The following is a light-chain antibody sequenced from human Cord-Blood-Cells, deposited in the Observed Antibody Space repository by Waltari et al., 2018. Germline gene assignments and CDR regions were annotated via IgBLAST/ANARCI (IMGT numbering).Light chain of an antibody. Sequence: DIQMTQSPSSLSASVGDRATITCRASQGISNYLAWYQQKPGKVPKLLIYSASTLQAGVPSRFSRSGSGTDFTLTISSLQPEDVATYYCQKYNSAPPYTFGQGTELEIK. J-gene: IGKJ2*01. CDR2: SAS. CDR3: QKYNSAPPYT. CDR1: QGISNY. V-gene: IGKV1-27*01.